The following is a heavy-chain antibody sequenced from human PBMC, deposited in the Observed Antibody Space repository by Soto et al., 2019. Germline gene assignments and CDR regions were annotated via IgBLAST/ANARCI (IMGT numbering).Heavy chain of an antibody. CDR1: GGSVSSYY. CDR2: MYYGGST. CDR3: AKGRDWFDP. Sequence: QVQLQESGPRLVKPSETLSLTCTVSGGSVSSYYWSWIRQPPGKGLEWIGYMYYGGSTNYNPSLKXRXTXLVDPAKNQFSRKLSSVAAADTAVYYCAKGRDWFDPWGQGTLVTVSS. V-gene: IGHV4-59*02. J-gene: IGHJ5*02.